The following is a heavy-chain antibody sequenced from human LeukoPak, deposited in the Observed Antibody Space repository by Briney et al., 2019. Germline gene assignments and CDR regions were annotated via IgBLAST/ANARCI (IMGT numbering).Heavy chain of an antibody. CDR3: ASYHGDYVDYYYGMDV. D-gene: IGHD4-17*01. J-gene: IGHJ6*02. CDR2: IIPIFGTA. CDR1: GGTFSSYA. Sequence: ASVNVSWKASGGTFSSYAISWVRQAPGQGLEWMGGIIPIFGTANYAQKFQGRVTITADESTSTAYMELSSLRSEDTAVYYCASYHGDYVDYYYGMDVWGQGTTVTVSS. V-gene: IGHV1-69*13.